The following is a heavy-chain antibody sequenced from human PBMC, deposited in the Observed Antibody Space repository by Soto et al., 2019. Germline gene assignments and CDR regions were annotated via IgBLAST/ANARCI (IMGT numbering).Heavy chain of an antibody. J-gene: IGHJ5*02. CDR3: ARDKLELRVFNWFDP. Sequence: PVGSLRLSCAASGFTFSSYAMHWVRQAPGKGLEWLAVIWYDGSNKYYADSVKGRFTISRDNSKNTLYLQMNSLRAEDTAVYYCARDKLELRVFNWFDPWGQGTLVTVSS. CDR2: IWYDGSNK. V-gene: IGHV3-33*01. CDR1: GFTFSSYA. D-gene: IGHD1-7*01.